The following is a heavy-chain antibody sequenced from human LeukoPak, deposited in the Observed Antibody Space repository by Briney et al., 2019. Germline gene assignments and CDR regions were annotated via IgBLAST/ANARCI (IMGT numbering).Heavy chain of an antibody. CDR2: IRYDGSNK. CDR1: GFTFSSYG. J-gene: IGHJ4*02. Sequence: PGGSLRLSCAASGFTFSSYGMHWVRQAPGKGLEWVAFIRYDGSNKYYADSVKGRFTISRDNSKNTLYLQMNSLRAEDTAVYYCAKDRNYYGSGSYYGEGGQGTLVTVSS. CDR3: AKDRNYYGSGSYYGE. V-gene: IGHV3-30*02. D-gene: IGHD3-10*01.